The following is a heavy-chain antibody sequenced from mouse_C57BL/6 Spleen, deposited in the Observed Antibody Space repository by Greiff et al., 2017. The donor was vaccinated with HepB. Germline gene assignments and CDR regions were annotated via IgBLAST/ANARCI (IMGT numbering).Heavy chain of an antibody. D-gene: IGHD2-5*01. CDR2: IDPETGGT. CDR1: GYTFTDYE. V-gene: IGHV1-15*01. J-gene: IGHJ1*03. CDR3: TRRYYSNYGWYFDV. Sequence: QVQLKESGAELVRPGASVTLSCKASGYTFTDYEMHWVKQTPVHGLEWIGAIDPETGGTAYNQKFKGKAILTADKSSSTAYMELRSLTSEDSAVYYCTRRYYSNYGWYFDVWGTGTTVTVSS.